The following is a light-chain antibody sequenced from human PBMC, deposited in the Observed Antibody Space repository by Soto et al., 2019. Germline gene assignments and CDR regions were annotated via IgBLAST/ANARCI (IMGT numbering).Light chain of an antibody. J-gene: IGKJ3*01. V-gene: IGKV1-33*01. CDR2: GAS. Sequence: DIQMTQSPSSLSASVGDRVTITCQASQDIRNSLNWYQQKPGKAPKLLISGASILESGVPSRFSGSGSGTDFSFTISSLQPEDIATYYCQQFDDLPFTFVPGTKLDL. CDR1: QDIRNS. CDR3: QQFDDLPFT.